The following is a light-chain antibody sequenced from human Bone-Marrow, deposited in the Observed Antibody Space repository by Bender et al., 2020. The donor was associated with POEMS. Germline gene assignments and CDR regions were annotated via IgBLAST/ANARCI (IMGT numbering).Light chain of an antibody. CDR3: CSHAGSDNKVV. CDR2: EVS. Sequence: QSALTQPPSASGSPGQSVTISCTGTSSDVGGYNYVSWYQQHPGKAPKLMIYEVSKRPSGVSNRFSGSNSGNTASLTISGLQAEDEADYYCCSHAGSDNKVVFGGGTKLTVL. J-gene: IGLJ2*01. V-gene: IGLV2-8*01. CDR1: SSDVGGYNY.